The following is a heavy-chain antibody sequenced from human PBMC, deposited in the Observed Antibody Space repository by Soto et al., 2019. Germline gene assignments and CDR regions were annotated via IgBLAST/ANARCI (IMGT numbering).Heavy chain of an antibody. Sequence: DVQLVESGGGLVQPGGSLRLACAASGFTFNDYWMSWVRQAPGKGLEWVANVQQDGSERNYVDSVKGRFTISSDNAKGSLFLHMHILRVEDAVVYYCARGIRDYRSGGDAFDLWGQKTMVTVSS. D-gene: IGHD3-22*01. CDR2: VQQDGSER. CDR3: ARGIRDYRSGGDAFDL. CDR1: GFTFNDYW. J-gene: IGHJ3*01. V-gene: IGHV3-7*01.